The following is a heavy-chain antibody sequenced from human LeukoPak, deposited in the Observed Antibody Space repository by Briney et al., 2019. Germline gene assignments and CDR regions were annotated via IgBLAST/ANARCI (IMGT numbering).Heavy chain of an antibody. V-gene: IGHV3-66*01. CDR2: IYSGGST. J-gene: IGHJ3*02. D-gene: IGHD3-10*01. CDR3: ARSHILLDEGAFDI. Sequence: GGSLRLSCAASGITFSSYAMTWVRQAPGKGLEWVPVIYSGGSTYYADFVKGRFTISRDNSKNTLYLQMNSLRAEDTAVYYCARSHILLDEGAFDIWGQGTMVTVSS. CDR1: GITFSSYA.